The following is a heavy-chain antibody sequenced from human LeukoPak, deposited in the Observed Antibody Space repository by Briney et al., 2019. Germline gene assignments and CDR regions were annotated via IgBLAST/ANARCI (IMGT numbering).Heavy chain of an antibody. J-gene: IGHJ4*02. CDR1: GFAFNKYG. D-gene: IGHD1-14*01. CDR3: ARDPSNTVGRNIYFDY. V-gene: IGHV1-18*01. CDR2: ISAYDGRT. Sequence: ASVKVSCKASGFAFNKYGFSWVRQAPGQGPEWLGWISAYDGRTNYEQNLQGRLTLTTDTSTTTAYMELRSLTSDDTAVYYCARDPSNTVGRNIYFDYWGQGTLVTVSS.